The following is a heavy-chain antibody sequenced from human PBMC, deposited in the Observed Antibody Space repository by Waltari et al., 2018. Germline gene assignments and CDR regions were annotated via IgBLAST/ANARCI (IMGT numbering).Heavy chain of an antibody. J-gene: IGHJ6*02. CDR3: ASCSSWYHGMDV. CDR1: GGSISSSSYY. D-gene: IGHD6-13*01. V-gene: IGHV4-39*07. Sequence: QLQLQESGPGLVKPSETLSLTCTVSGGSISSSSYYWGWIRQPPGKGLEWIGSIYYSGGTYSNPALKSRFTISVDTSKNQFSLKLSSVTAADTAVYYCASCSSWYHGMDVWGQGTTVTVSS. CDR2: IYYSGGT.